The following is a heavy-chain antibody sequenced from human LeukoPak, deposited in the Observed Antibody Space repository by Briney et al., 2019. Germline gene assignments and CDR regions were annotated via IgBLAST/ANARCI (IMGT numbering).Heavy chain of an antibody. Sequence: GGSLRLSCVVSGLSISSYEMNWVRQPPAKGLEWVSYISSTGRITYYVDSVKHGLIISTDNAKNSLYLQMNSLTAEDTAVYYCARTDPQLALDYWGQGTLVTVSS. CDR2: ISSTGRIT. CDR1: GLSISSYE. J-gene: IGHJ4*02. D-gene: IGHD6-13*01. CDR3: ARTDPQLALDY. V-gene: IGHV3-48*03.